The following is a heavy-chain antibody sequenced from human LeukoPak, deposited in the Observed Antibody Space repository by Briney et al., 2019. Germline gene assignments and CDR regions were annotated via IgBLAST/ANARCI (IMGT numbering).Heavy chain of an antibody. V-gene: IGHV4-34*01. CDR1: GGSFSGYY. CDR2: INHSGST. CDR3: ARGSARPYIAAAGQYVY. J-gene: IGHJ4*02. Sequence: PSETLSLTCAVYGGSFSGYYWSWIRQPPGKGLEWIGEINHSGSTNYNPSLKSRVTISVDTSKNQFSLKLSSVTAADTAVYYCARGSARPYIAAAGQYVYWGQGTLVTVSS. D-gene: IGHD6-13*01.